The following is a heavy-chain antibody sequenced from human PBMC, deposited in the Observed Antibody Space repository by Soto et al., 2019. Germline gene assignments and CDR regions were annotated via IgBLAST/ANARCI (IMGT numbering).Heavy chain of an antibody. CDR3: ARGERIVAADSVE. CDR1: GLTFSNYW. V-gene: IGHV3-74*01. J-gene: IGHJ4*02. D-gene: IGHD6-25*01. Sequence: EVQLVESGGDLVQPGGSLRLSCAASGLTFSNYWMNWVRQAPGKGLVWVSRINSDGSSTDYADSVKGRFTISRDNAKNTLYLMMNSERAEDAAVYYCARGERIVAADSVEWGQGTLVTVSS. CDR2: INSDGSST.